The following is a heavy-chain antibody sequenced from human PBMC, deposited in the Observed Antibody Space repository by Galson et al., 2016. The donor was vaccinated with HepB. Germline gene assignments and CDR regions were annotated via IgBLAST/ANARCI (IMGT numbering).Heavy chain of an antibody. V-gene: IGHV3-30-3*01. D-gene: IGHD4-17*01. CDR2: ISYDGNNK. CDR3: ARDVGDHADYSYYGMDV. Sequence: SLRLSCASSGFTFSTYAMHWVRQAPGKGLEWVAIISYDGNNKYYADSVRGRFTISRDNSKNTLYLQMNSLRPEDTAVYFCARDVGDHADYSYYGMDVWGQGTTVTVS. CDR1: GFTFSTYA. J-gene: IGHJ6*02.